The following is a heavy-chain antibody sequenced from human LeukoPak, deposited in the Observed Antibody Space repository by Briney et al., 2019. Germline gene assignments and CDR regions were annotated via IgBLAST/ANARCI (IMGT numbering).Heavy chain of an antibody. V-gene: IGHV4-59*08. CDR3: ARDSARGGSFDC. CDR1: GGSISRYY. D-gene: IGHD6-6*01. Sequence: SETLSLTCTVSGGSISRYYWSWIRQPPGKGLEWIGYIYYSGRTNYNPSLKSRVTISVDTSKNQFSLKLSSVTAADTAVYYCARDSARGGSFDCWGQGTLVTVSS. CDR2: IYYSGRT. J-gene: IGHJ4*02.